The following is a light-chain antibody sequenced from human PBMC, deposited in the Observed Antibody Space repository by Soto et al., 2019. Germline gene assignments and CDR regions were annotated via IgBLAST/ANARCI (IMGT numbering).Light chain of an antibody. Sequence: EMVLTQSPGTLSLSPGERATLSCRASQSISSNSLAWYQQKPGQAPRLFIYGASSRATGIPDRFSGSGSGTHFTLTISRLDPEDFALYYCQQYATYPLTFGGGTKVDIK. CDR1: QSISSNS. CDR3: QQYATYPLT. CDR2: GAS. V-gene: IGKV3-20*01. J-gene: IGKJ4*01.